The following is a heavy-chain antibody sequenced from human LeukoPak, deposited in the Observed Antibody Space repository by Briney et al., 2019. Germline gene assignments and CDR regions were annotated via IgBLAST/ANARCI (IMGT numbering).Heavy chain of an antibody. CDR3: ARDLSGYSYGYGLDY. CDR1: GGTFSSYA. J-gene: IGHJ4*02. CDR2: IIPIFGTA. Sequence: SVKVSCKASGGTFSSYAISWVRQAPGQGLEWMGRIIPIFGTANYAQKFQGGVTITTDESTSTAYMELSSLRSEDTAVYYCARDLSGYSYGYGLDYWGQGTLVTVSS. V-gene: IGHV1-69*05. D-gene: IGHD5-18*01.